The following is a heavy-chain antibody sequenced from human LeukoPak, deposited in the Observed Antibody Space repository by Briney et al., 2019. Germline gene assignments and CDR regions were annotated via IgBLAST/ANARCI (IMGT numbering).Heavy chain of an antibody. CDR3: AREKSSSWLDY. CDR1: GFTFSSYG. CDR2: IWYDGSNK. Sequence: PGGSLRLSCAASGFTFSSYGMHWVRQARGKGLEWVAVIWYDGSNKYYADSVKGRFTISRDNSKNTLYLQMNSLRAEDTAVYYCAREKSSSWLDYWGQGTLVTVSS. V-gene: IGHV3-33*01. D-gene: IGHD6-13*01. J-gene: IGHJ4*02.